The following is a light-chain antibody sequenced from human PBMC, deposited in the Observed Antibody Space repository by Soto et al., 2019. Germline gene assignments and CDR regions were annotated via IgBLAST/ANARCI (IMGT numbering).Light chain of an antibody. Sequence: EIVMTQSPATLSVSPGERATLSCRASQSVSTNLAWYQQKPGQAPRILIYGASTRATGIPARFSGSGSGTEFTLTINSLQSVDFAVYYCQQYNKWLPLTFSGGTKVEIK. CDR2: GAS. CDR1: QSVSTN. J-gene: IGKJ4*01. CDR3: QQYNKWLPLT. V-gene: IGKV3-15*01.